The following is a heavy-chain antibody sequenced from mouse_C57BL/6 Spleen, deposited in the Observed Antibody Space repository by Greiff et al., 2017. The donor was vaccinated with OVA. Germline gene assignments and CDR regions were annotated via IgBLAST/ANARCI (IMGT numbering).Heavy chain of an antibody. CDR1: GYTFTSYW. CDR2: IDPNSGGT. Sequence: QVQLQQPGAELVKPGASVKLSCKASGYTFTSYWMHWVKQRPGRGLEWIGRIDPNSGGTKYNEKFKSKATLTVDKPSSTAYMQLSSLTSENSAVYYCASSLITTVVAIDYWGQGTTLTVSS. D-gene: IGHD1-1*01. V-gene: IGHV1-72*01. CDR3: ASSLITTVVAIDY. J-gene: IGHJ2*01.